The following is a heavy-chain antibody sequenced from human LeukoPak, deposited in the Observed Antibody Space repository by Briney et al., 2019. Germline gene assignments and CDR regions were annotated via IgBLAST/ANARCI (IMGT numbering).Heavy chain of an antibody. J-gene: IGHJ5*02. D-gene: IGHD3-22*01. CDR2: IYYSGST. CDR1: GGSISSYY. Sequence: SETLSLTCTVSGGSISSYYWSWIRQPPGKGLEWIGYIYYSGSTNYNPSLKSRVTISVDTSKNQFSLKLSSVTAADTAVYYCARVFPPRLLADSSGYYQFDPWGRGTLVTVSS. CDR3: ARVFPPRLLADSSGYYQFDP. V-gene: IGHV4-59*01.